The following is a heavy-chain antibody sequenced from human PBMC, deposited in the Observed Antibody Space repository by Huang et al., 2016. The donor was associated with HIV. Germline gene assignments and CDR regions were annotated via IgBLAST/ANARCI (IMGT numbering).Heavy chain of an antibody. Sequence: EVQLVESGGGLVQPGGSLRLSCAASVFTFISYWMHWVRQVPGKGLVWVSHSKSDGSSTSYADSVKGRFTISRDNAKNTLYLQMNSLRAEDTAVYYCARGSRQGKYYYGSGTAYWGQGTLVTVSS. CDR1: VFTFISYW. V-gene: IGHV3-74*01. CDR3: ARGSRQGKYYYGSGTAY. D-gene: IGHD3-10*01. J-gene: IGHJ4*02. CDR2: SKSDGSST.